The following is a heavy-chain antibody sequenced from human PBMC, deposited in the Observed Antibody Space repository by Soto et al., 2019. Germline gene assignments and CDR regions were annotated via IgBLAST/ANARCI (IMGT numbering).Heavy chain of an antibody. Sequence: QVQLQESGPGLVKPSETLSLTGTVSGGSISSYYWSWIRQPPGKGLEWIGYIYYSGSTNYKPSLKSRLTISVDTSKNQFSLKRSSVTAADTAVYYCARRDGGTLDYWGQGTLVTVSS. J-gene: IGHJ4*02. CDR2: IYYSGST. CDR3: ARRDGGTLDY. V-gene: IGHV4-59*08. D-gene: IGHD2-15*01. CDR1: GGSISSYY.